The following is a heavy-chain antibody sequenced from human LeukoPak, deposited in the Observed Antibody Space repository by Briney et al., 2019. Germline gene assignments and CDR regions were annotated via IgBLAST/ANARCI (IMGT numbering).Heavy chain of an antibody. CDR2: INHSGST. V-gene: IGHV4-34*01. D-gene: IGHD2/OR15-2a*01. J-gene: IGHJ5*02. CDR1: GGSFSGYY. CDR3: ERGRPHRTTTLRRYNWFAP. Sequence: SETLSLTCAVYGGSFSGYYWSWLRQPAGKGLEWVGEINHSGSTNYNPSLKSRVTISVDTSKNQFSLKLSSVTAPDLAVYYCERGRPHRTTTLRRYNWFAPWGQRTLVTVSS.